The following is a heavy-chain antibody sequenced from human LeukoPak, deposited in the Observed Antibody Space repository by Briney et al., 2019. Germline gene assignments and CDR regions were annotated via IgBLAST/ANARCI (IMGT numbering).Heavy chain of an antibody. D-gene: IGHD3-9*01. CDR1: GGSISSNSYY. J-gene: IGHJ3*01. V-gene: IGHV4-39*07. Sequence: PSETLSLTCTVSGGSISSNSYYWGWLRQPPGKGLEWIGSIYYSGSTYYNPSLKSRVTISVDTSSNQFSLKLSSVTAADTAVYYCARADILTGKGVLDFWGQGTMVIVSS. CDR3: ARADILTGKGVLDF. CDR2: IYYSGST.